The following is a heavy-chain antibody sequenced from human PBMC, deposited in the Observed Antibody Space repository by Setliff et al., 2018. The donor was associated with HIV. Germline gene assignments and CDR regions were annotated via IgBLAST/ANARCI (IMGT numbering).Heavy chain of an antibody. CDR2: IHIGGTA. J-gene: IGHJ4*02. CDR1: GGSISSGSDY. CDR3: ARDVMEWFGNYFDN. D-gene: IGHD3-3*01. Sequence: SETLSLTCTVSGGSISSGSDYWSWIRQPAGKGLGWIGQIHIGGTANYNPSLKSRVTISIDTSKHQFSLKLTSVTAADTAVYYCARDVMEWFGNYFDNWGQGALVTVSS. V-gene: IGHV4-61*09.